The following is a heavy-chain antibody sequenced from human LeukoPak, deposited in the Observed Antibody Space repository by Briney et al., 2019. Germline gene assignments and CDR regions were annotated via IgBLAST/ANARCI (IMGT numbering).Heavy chain of an antibody. J-gene: IGHJ4*02. Sequence: SVKVSCKASGYSFTGYHIHWVRQAPGQGLEWMGWINPNNGGTNQVQRLQGRVNMTRDTSISTAYMELSSLRPDHTAIYLCAQYSNSAGDYWGQGTLVTVSS. CDR3: AQYSNSAGDY. CDR2: INPNNGGT. V-gene: IGHV1-2*02. CDR1: GYSFTGYH. D-gene: IGHD6-6*01.